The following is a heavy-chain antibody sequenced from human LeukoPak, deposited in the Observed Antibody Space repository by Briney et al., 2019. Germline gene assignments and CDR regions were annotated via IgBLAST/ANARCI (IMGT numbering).Heavy chain of an antibody. CDR3: ARSSRDGYNLHYYYMDV. CDR2: IIPIFGTA. J-gene: IGHJ6*03. Sequence: WASVKVSCKASGGTFSSYAISWVRQAPGQGLEWMGGIIPIFGTANYAQKFQGRVTITTDESTSTAYMELSSLRSEDTAVYYCARSSRDGYNLHYYYMDVWGKGTTVTVSS. D-gene: IGHD5-24*01. CDR1: GGTFSSYA. V-gene: IGHV1-69*05.